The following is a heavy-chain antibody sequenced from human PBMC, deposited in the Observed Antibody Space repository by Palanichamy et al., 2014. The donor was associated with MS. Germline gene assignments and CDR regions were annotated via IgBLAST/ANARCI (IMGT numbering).Heavy chain of an antibody. V-gene: IGHV4-34*01. CDR1: GGSFSGYY. CDR2: INHSGST. CDR3: AASRSSGYYPFDY. Sequence: QVQLQQWGAGLLKPSETLSLTCAVYGGSFSGYYWSWIRQPPGKGLEWIGEINHSGSTNYNPSLKSRVTISVDTSKNQFSLKLSSVTAADTAVYYCAASRSSGYYPFDYWGQGTLVTVSS. D-gene: IGHD3-22*01. J-gene: IGHJ4*02.